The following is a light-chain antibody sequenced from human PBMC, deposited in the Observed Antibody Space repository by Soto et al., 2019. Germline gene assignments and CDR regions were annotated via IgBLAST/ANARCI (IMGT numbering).Light chain of an antibody. CDR2: LGS. Sequence: DIVMTQSPLSLSVTPGEPASISCRSSQSLLFSNGYNYLDWYLQKPGQSPQLLIYLGSNRASGVPGRFSGSGSGTDFTLKISRVEAEDVGVYYCMQALPTPTFGGGTRVEIK. V-gene: IGKV2-28*01. J-gene: IGKJ4*01. CDR1: QSLLFSNGYNY. CDR3: MQALPTPT.